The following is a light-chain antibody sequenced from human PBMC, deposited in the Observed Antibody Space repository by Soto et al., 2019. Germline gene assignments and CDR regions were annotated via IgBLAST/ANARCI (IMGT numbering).Light chain of an antibody. J-gene: IGKJ4*01. V-gene: IGKV1-5*03. Sequence: DIQMTQSPSTLSASVGDRVTITCRASQSSSAWLAWYQHKPGRGPKLLIYRASILESGVPSRFSGSGFGTEFTLTISSLQRDDIATYYCQQYNSDSALTFGGGTKVDIK. CDR3: QQYNSDSALT. CDR2: RAS. CDR1: QSSSAW.